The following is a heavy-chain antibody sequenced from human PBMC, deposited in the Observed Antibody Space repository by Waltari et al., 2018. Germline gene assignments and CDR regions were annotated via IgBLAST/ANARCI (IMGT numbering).Heavy chain of an antibody. D-gene: IGHD6-13*01. Sequence: EVQLVESGGGLVQPGGSLRLSCAAYGITFSTHWMHWVRQAPGKGLVSVSQINTDGSITSYADSVRGRFTISRDNAKNTLFLQMNSLRAEDTAVYYCVLFSSSFLGDCWGQGTLVTVSS. CDR3: VLFSSSFLGDC. V-gene: IGHV3-74*01. CDR2: INTDGSIT. J-gene: IGHJ4*02. CDR1: GITFSTHW.